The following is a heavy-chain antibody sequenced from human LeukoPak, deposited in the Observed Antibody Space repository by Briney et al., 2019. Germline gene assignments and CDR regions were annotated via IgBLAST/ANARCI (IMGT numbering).Heavy chain of an antibody. CDR1: GGSISSGDYY. J-gene: IGHJ3*02. Sequence: SQTLSLTCTVSGGSISSGDYYWSWIRQPPGKGLEWIGYIYYSGSTYYNPSLKSRVTISVDTSKNQFSLKLSSVTAADTAVYYCARGSCSSTSCYTVNAFDIWGQGTMVTVSS. D-gene: IGHD2-2*02. CDR2: IYYSGST. V-gene: IGHV4-30-4*08. CDR3: ARGSCSSTSCYTVNAFDI.